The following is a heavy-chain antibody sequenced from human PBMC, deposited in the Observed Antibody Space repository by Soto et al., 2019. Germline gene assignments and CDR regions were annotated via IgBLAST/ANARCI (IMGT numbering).Heavy chain of an antibody. J-gene: IGHJ4*02. Sequence: SVKVSCKASGGTFSGYAISWVRQAPGQGLEWMRWIIPIFGTANYAQKFQGRVTITADESTSTAYMELSSLRSEDTAVYYCARAGDYVWGSYRAARYYFDYWGQGTLVTVSS. D-gene: IGHD3-16*02. CDR2: IIPIFGTA. V-gene: IGHV1-69*13. CDR3: ARAGDYVWGSYRAARYYFDY. CDR1: GGTFSGYA.